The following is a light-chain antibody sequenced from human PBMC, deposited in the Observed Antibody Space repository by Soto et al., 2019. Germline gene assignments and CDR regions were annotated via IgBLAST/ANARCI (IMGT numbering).Light chain of an antibody. CDR1: QNVNSNF. V-gene: IGKV3-20*01. J-gene: IGKJ3*01. CDR2: GTS. Sequence: EVVLTQSPGTLSLSPGERATLSCRASQNVNSNFLAWYQHKPGQGPRLLIYGTSNRATGIPDRFSGSGSGTNFTFTTRKLELEHFPVYSGHHNGYYRILSFGPGTKVEIK. CDR3: HHNGYYRILS.